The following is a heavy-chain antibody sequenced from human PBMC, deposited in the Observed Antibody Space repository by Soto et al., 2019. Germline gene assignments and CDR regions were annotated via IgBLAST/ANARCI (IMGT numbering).Heavy chain of an antibody. D-gene: IGHD3-22*01. J-gene: IGHJ4*02. Sequence: WILQPPGKGLEWIGYIYYTGTTTYNPSLKSRLTISEDTSKNQFSLKLRSVTSADTAVYYCARLGGYYQAFDNWGQGTLVTVSS. CDR3: ARLGGYYQAFDN. CDR2: IYYTGTT. V-gene: IGHV4-59*08.